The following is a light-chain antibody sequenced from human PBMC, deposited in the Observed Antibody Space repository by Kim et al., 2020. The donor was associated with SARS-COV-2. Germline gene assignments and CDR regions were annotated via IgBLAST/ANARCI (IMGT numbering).Light chain of an antibody. CDR3: CSYAGGTTLL. CDR2: DVT. Sequence: GQSITISCTGTTTDVGNYDLVSWYQHHPGKAPKLIIYDVTKRPSGVSNRFAGSKSGNTASLTISGLQVEDESDYHCCSYAGGTTLLFGGGTQLTVL. J-gene: IGLJ3*02. CDR1: TTDVGNYDL. V-gene: IGLV2-23*02.